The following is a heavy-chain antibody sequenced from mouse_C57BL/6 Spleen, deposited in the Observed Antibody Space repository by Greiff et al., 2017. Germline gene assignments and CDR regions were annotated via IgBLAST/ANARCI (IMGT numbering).Heavy chain of an antibody. CDR2: IYPRSGNT. Sequence: QVQLQQSGAELARPGASVKLSCKASGYTFTSYGISWVKQRTGQGLEWIGEIYPRSGNTYHNEKFKGKATLTADKSSSTAYMELRSLTSEDSAVYFCARGGTGCWGKGTTLTVSS. CDR1: GYTFTSYG. D-gene: IGHD1-2*01. V-gene: IGHV1-81*01. CDR3: ARGGTGC. J-gene: IGHJ2*01.